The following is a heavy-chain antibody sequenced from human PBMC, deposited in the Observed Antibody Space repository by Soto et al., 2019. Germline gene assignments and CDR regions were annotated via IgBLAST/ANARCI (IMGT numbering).Heavy chain of an antibody. CDR3: ARQLAYFDY. CDR1: GFSLSTSGVG. J-gene: IGHJ4*02. V-gene: IGHV2-5*02. D-gene: IGHD1-1*01. Sequence: QITLKESGPTLVKPTQTLTLTCTFSGFSLSTSGVGVGWIRQPPGKALEWLALIYWDDDKRYSPSLKSRLTITKDTTKDQVVLTMTNMDPVDTATYCCARQLAYFDYWGQGTLVTDSS. CDR2: IYWDDDK.